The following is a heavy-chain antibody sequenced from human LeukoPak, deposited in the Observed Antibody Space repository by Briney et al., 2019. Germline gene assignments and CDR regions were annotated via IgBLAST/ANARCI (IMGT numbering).Heavy chain of an antibody. CDR3: ARCGDGLPCDFDY. D-gene: IGHD3-10*01. Sequence: PGGSLRLSCAASGFTLSSYAMSWVRQGPGKGLEWVSAISVSGNTYHADSVKGRFTISRDNAKNSLYLQMNSLRAEDTGVYYCARCGDGLPCDFDYWGQGTLVTVSS. J-gene: IGHJ4*02. CDR1: GFTLSSYA. V-gene: IGHV3-69-1*01. CDR2: ISVSGNT.